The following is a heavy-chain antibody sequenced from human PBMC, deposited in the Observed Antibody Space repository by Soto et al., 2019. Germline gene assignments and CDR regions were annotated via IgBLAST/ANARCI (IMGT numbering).Heavy chain of an antibody. Sequence: ASVKVYCKISGDTLTDLSIHWVRQAPGKGLEWMGGFDYEDDEAISAQKLQGRATLTEDTSTGTAYLELSSLTYEDTAVYYCATGGYRNWFDPWGQGTLVTVSS. CDR3: ATGGYRNWFDP. J-gene: IGHJ5*02. D-gene: IGHD5-12*01. V-gene: IGHV1-24*01. CDR1: GDTLTDLS. CDR2: FDYEDDEA.